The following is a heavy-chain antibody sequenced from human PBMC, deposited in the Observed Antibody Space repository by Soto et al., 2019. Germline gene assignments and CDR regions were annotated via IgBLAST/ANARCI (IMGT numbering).Heavy chain of an antibody. J-gene: IGHJ1*01. CDR3: TTDRGTSRSWPH. V-gene: IGHV3-15*07. Sequence: GGPLRLSCAASGFTFTNAWMNWVRQVPGKGLEWVGRIKSKTDGETTVYAAPVKGRFTISRDDSKDTLYLQMNSLKTEDTAVYYCTTDRGTSRSWPHWGQGTLVTVSS. CDR1: GFTFTNAW. D-gene: IGHD6-13*01. CDR2: IKSKTDGETT.